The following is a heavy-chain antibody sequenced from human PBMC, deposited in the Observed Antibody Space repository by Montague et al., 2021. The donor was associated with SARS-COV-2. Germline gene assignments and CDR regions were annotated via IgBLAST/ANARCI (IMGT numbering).Heavy chain of an antibody. CDR1: GDSISSSSYN. CDR2: IHYSGRP. V-gene: IGHV4-39*01. Sequence: SETLSLTCTVSGDSISSSSYNWGWIRQPPGKGLEWIGSIHYSGRPYYNPSLKSRVTIYVDTSKNQLTLKLSSVTAADTAVYYCTRHVHMTWPEPPSGFDYWGQGTLVTVSS. J-gene: IGHJ4*02. CDR3: TRHVHMTWPEPPSGFDY. D-gene: IGHD1-1*01.